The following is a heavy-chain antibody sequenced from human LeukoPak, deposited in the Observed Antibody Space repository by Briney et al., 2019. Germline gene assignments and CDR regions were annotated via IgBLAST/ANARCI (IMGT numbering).Heavy chain of an antibody. J-gene: IGHJ4*02. Sequence: SETLSLTCTVSGGSISSYYWSWIRQPPGKGLEWIGYIYYSGSTNYNPSLKSRVTISVDTSKNQFSLELSSVTAADTSLYYCARERIRGCSYDRRHAAFDHWGQGTLVTVSS. V-gene: IGHV4-59*01. CDR1: GGSISSYY. D-gene: IGHD5-18*01. CDR2: IYYSGST. CDR3: ARERIRGCSYDRRHAAFDH.